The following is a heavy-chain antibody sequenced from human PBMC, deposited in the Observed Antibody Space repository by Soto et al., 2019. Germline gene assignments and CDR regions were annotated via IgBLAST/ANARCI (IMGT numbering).Heavy chain of an antibody. J-gene: IGHJ4*02. CDR3: ARVAGVAYCGGDCYHFDY. Sequence: QVQLQESGPGLVKPSQTLSLTCTVSGDSFSSDDYYWSWIRQPPGKGLEWIGYISYRVDTYYSPSLNSRVTMSIDTSKNPFSLNVSSVTAADTAVYYCARVAGVAYCGGDCYHFDYWGQGTLVTVSS. V-gene: IGHV4-30-4*01. D-gene: IGHD2-21*02. CDR1: GDSFSSDDYY. CDR2: ISYRVDT.